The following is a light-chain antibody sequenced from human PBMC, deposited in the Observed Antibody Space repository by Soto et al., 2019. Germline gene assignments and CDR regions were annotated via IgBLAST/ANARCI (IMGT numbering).Light chain of an antibody. V-gene: IGLV2-11*01. J-gene: IGLJ3*02. Sequence: QSVLTQPRSVSGSPGQSVTTSCTGASGDVGGYNFVSWYQQHPGKAPTLMIFDVSQRPSGVPDRFSGSKSGNTASLTISGLQAEDEADYYCCSYGGSYTWVFGGGTKVTVL. CDR1: SGDVGGYNF. CDR3: CSYGGSYTWV. CDR2: DVS.